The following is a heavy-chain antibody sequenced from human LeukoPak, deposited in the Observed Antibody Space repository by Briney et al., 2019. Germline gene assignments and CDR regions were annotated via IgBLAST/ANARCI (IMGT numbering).Heavy chain of an antibody. CDR2: INHSGST. D-gene: IGHD2-2*01. J-gene: IGHJ6*03. V-gene: IGHV4-34*01. CDR3: ARRTKNVIVVVPAAMSYYYMDV. CDR1: GGSISSYY. Sequence: PSETLSLTCTVSGGSISSYYWSWIRQPPGKGLEWIGEINHSGSTNYNPSLKSRVTISVDTSKNQFSLKLSSVTAADTAVYYCARRTKNVIVVVPAAMSYYYMDVWGKGTTVTVSS.